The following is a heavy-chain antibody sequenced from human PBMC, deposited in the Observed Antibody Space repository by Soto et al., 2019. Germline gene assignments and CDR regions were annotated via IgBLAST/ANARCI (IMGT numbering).Heavy chain of an antibody. CDR1: GGSITSYK. J-gene: IGHJ4*02. V-gene: IGHV4-59*01. Sequence: SETLSLTCTVSGGSITSYKWSWIRQSPGKGLEWIAYMYSSGSSDYNPSLKGRVTISMDTSKNQYSLKLNSATAADTAVYYCAREWSASDYWGQGILVTVSS. D-gene: IGHD2-15*01. CDR2: MYSSGSS. CDR3: AREWSASDY.